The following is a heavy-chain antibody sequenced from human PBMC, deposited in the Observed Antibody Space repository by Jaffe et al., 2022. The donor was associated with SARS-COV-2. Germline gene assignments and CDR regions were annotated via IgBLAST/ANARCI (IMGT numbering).Heavy chain of an antibody. CDR1: GGTLINHA. V-gene: IGHV1-69*18. J-gene: IGHJ4*02. Sequence: QVQLVQSGAEVKKPGSSVKVSCKASGGTLINHAISWVRQAPGQGLEWVGRIIPIVGTTNYAQKFQGRVTITADESTNTAYMELNSLRSEDTAVYYCAREGKVREVYDYWGQGTLVTVSS. D-gene: IGHD3-10*01. CDR2: IIPIVGTT. CDR3: AREGKVREVYDY.